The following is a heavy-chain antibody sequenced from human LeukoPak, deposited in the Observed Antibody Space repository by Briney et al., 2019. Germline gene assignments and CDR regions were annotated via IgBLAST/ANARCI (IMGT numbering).Heavy chain of an antibody. CDR3: ARGGYRSYHYVDV. J-gene: IGHJ6*03. CDR1: GGSTSTYF. D-gene: IGHD3-16*02. V-gene: IGHV4-59*01. CDR2: MYYTGSS. Sequence: NPSETLSLTCSVSGGSTSTYFWTWIRQAPGKGLDWIGYMYYTGSSNYNPSLQSRVAISIDTSKNEFSLKLTSVTPADTAVYYCARGGYRSYHYVDVWGKGTTVIVSS.